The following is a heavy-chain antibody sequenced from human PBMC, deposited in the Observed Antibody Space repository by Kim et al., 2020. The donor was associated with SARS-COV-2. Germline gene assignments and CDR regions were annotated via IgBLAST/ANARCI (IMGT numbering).Heavy chain of an antibody. J-gene: IGHJ4*02. CDR1: GYTFTSYA. Sequence: ASVKVSCKASGYTFTSYAMHWVRQAPGQGLEWMGWINVGYGNTRYLQKFQGRVTITRDTSASTAYMALSGLRSEDTAVYFCARDGTTLNGGYYFDYWGQGALVSVSS. D-gene: IGHD1-1*01. CDR3: ARDGTTLNGGYYFDY. V-gene: IGHV1-3*01. CDR2: INVGYGNT.